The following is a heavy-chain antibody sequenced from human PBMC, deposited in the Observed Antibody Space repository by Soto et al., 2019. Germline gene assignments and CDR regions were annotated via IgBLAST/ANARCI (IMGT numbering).Heavy chain of an antibody. CDR3: AKPLVFYDPPVFDF. CDR1: GFTFSTYA. V-gene: IGHV3-23*01. CDR2: INFSGGST. Sequence: EVQLLESGGGLVQSGGSLRLSWAASGFTFSTYAMTCLPQAPGKGLEWVSGINFSGGSTYYADSVKGRFTISRDNSKNMVYLQMNSLRAEDTAVYYCAKPLVFYDPPVFDFWGQGTLITVSS. J-gene: IGHJ4*02. D-gene: IGHD5-12*01.